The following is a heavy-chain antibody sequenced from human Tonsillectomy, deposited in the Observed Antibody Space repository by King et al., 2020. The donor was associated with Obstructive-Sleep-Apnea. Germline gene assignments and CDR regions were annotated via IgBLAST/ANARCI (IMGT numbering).Heavy chain of an antibody. Sequence: VQLVQSGGGVVQPGRSLRLSCAASGFTFSNYAMHWVRQAPGKGLEWVSFIRYDGTDEYYADSVKGRFTISRDNSKDTLYLQMNSLRAEDTAVYYCARFDDYFDSSGRPYYYYHGMDVWGQGTTVTVSS. V-gene: IGHV3-30*02. J-gene: IGHJ6*02. CDR3: ARFDDYFDSSGRPYYYYHGMDV. D-gene: IGHD3-22*01. CDR1: GFTFSNYA. CDR2: IRYDGTDE.